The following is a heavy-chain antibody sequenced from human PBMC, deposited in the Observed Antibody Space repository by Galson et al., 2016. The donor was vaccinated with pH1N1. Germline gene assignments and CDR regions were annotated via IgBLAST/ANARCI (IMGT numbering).Heavy chain of an antibody. CDR1: GDTFRDFY. CDR3: ATAGVVVSATGEY. CDR2: INIKSGAT. V-gene: IGHV1-2*02. Sequence: SVKVSCKASGDTFRDFYVHWVRQAPGQGLEWMGWINIKSGATKYTQKFQVKVTLNTDTSLNTVYMELSRLTSDDTAVYYCATAGVVVSATGEYWGQGSL. J-gene: IGHJ4*02. D-gene: IGHD2-15*01.